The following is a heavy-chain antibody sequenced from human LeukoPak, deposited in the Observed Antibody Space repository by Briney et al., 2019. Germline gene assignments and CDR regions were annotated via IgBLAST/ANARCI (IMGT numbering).Heavy chain of an antibody. CDR2: ININTGNP. CDR3: AREYFYRSGSLDY. Sequence: ASVKVSCKASGYTFTTYAMNWVRQAPGQGLEWMGWININTGNPTYAQGFTGRFVLSLDTSVSTAYLQISSLQPEDTAVYYCAREYFYRSGSLDYWGQGTLVTVSS. V-gene: IGHV7-4-1*02. D-gene: IGHD3-10*01. J-gene: IGHJ4*02. CDR1: GYTFTTYA.